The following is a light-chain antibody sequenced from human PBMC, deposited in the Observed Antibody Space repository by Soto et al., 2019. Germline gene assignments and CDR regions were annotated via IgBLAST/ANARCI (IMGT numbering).Light chain of an antibody. CDR3: LQDYNYPWT. CDR1: QGIRND. Sequence: AIQMTQSPSSLSASVGDRVTITCRASQGIRNDLGWFQQKPGTAPKLLISAASSLQSDVPSRFSGSGSGTDVTLTISSLQPEDVATYYCLQDYNYPWTFGQGTKVEMK. V-gene: IGKV1-6*01. CDR2: AAS. J-gene: IGKJ1*01.